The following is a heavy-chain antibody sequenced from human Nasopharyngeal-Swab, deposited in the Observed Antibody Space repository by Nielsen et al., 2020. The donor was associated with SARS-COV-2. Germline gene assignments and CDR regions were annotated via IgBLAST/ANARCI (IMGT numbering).Heavy chain of an antibody. CDR3: STNKYRRGDDR. D-gene: IGHD7-27*01. V-gene: IGHV3-15*01. CDR2: VKSKVDGGRT. CDR1: GCTFNDVR. Sequence: GESLNIACVASGCTFNDVRVHWVRQAPGKGLEWVCRVKSKVDGGRTDYAAPVKDRFIISRDDSKNMLYVQMNSLRTEDTAVYYCSTNKYRRGDDRWGQGTLVTVSS. J-gene: IGHJ5*02.